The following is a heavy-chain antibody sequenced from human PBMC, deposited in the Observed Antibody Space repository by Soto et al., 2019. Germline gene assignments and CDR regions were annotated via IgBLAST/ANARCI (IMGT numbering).Heavy chain of an antibody. D-gene: IGHD1-26*01. CDR1: GGSISSGGYY. CDR2: IYYSGST. J-gene: IGHJ4*02. Sequence: SETLSLTCTVSGGSISSGGYYWSWIRQHPGKGLEWIGYIYYSGSTYYNPSLKSRVTISVDTSKNQFSLKLSSVTAADTAVYYCARAYSGAYDFWGQGTLVTVSS. V-gene: IGHV4-31*03. CDR3: ARAYSGAYDF.